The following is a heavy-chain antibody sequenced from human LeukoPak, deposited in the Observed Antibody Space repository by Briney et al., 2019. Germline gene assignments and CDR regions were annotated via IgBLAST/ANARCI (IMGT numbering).Heavy chain of an antibody. CDR1: GFTFSSYW. Sequence: GGSLRLSCAASGFTFSSYWMHWVRQAPGKGLVWVSRINSDGSSTSYADSVKGRFTISRDNAKNTLYLQMNSLRAEDTAVYYCAKSITTSKVNWFDPWGQGTLVTVSS. D-gene: IGHD3-3*01. V-gene: IGHV3-74*01. CDR2: INSDGSST. CDR3: AKSITTSKVNWFDP. J-gene: IGHJ5*02.